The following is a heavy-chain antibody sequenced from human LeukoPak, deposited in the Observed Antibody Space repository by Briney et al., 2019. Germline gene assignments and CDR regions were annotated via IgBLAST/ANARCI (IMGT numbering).Heavy chain of an antibody. CDR3: ARAVVTAISNWFDP. Sequence: GGSLRLSCAASGFTFSSYGMHWVRQAPGKGLEWVAVISYDGSNKYYADSVKGRFTISRDNSKNTLYLQMNSLRAEDTAVYYCARAVVTAISNWFDPWGQGTLVTVSS. D-gene: IGHD2-21*02. J-gene: IGHJ5*02. CDR2: ISYDGSNK. V-gene: IGHV3-30*03. CDR1: GFTFSSYG.